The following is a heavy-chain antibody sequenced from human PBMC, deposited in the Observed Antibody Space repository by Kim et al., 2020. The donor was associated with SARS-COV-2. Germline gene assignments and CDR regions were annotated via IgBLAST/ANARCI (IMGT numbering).Heavy chain of an antibody. CDR1: GGSFSGYY. Sequence: SETLSLTCAVYGGSFSGYYWSWIRQPPGKGLQWIGEINPSGTTNYNPSLKSRVTISVDTSKNQFSLKLSSVTAEDTAVYYCARGAAGSVVLVAAHLNWFDPWGQGTVVNVSS. D-gene: IGHD2-15*01. CDR3: ARGAAGSVVLVAAHLNWFDP. CDR2: INPSGTT. V-gene: IGHV4-34*01. J-gene: IGHJ5*02.